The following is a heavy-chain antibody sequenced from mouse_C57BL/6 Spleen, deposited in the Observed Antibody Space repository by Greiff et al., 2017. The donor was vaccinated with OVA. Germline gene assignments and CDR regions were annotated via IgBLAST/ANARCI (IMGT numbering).Heavy chain of an antibody. Sequence: QVQLQQPGAELVKPGASVKLSCKASGYTFTSYWMHWVKQRPGQGLEWIGMIHPNSGSTNYNAKFKSKATLTVDKSSSTAYMQLSSLTSEDSAVYYCARYGSSYAMDYWGQGTSVTVSS. CDR2: IHPNSGST. D-gene: IGHD1-1*01. CDR1: GYTFTSYW. J-gene: IGHJ4*01. CDR3: ARYGSSYAMDY. V-gene: IGHV1-64*01.